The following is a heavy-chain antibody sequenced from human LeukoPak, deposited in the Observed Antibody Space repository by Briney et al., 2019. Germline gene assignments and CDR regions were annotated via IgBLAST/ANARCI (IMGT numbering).Heavy chain of an antibody. Sequence: SQTLSLTCTVSGGSISSGGSYWTGIRQHPGKGVEGIGYISYSGSTYYNPSLKSRVTISVDTSTNQFSLKLSSVTAEDTAVYYCARDEYYYDSSGYYYGGVWFDPWGQGTLVTVSS. J-gene: IGHJ5*02. D-gene: IGHD3-22*01. CDR3: ARDEYYYDSSGYYYGGVWFDP. CDR1: GGSISSGGSY. CDR2: ISYSGST. V-gene: IGHV4-31*03.